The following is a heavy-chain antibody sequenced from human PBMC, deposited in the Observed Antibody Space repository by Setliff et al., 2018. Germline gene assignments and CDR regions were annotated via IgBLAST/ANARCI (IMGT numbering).Heavy chain of an antibody. D-gene: IGHD6-19*01. J-gene: IGHJ3*02. Sequence: GGFLRLSCAASGFTFSSYAMTWVRQAPGKGLEWVSGISGYGSRTYYADSVKGRSTISRDNSQNTMYLQMNSLRAEDTAVYYCIRDTSGRDAFDIWGQGTMVTVSS. CDR2: ISGYGSRT. CDR1: GFTFSSYA. V-gene: IGHV3-23*01. CDR3: IRDTSGRDAFDI.